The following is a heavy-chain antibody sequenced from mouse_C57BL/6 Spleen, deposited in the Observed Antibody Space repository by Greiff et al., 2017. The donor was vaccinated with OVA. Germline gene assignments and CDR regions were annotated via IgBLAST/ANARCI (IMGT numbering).Heavy chain of an antibody. Sequence: QVQLQQSGPELVQPGASVKISCTASGYAFSSSWMHWVKQRPGKGLEWIGRIYPGDGDPNYNGKFKGKATLTADKSSSTAYMQLSSLTSEDSAVYFCARSKTGNWYFDVWGTGTTVTVSS. CDR2: IYPGDGDP. CDR1: GYAFSSSW. D-gene: IGHD4-1*01. J-gene: IGHJ1*03. CDR3: ARSKTGNWYFDV. V-gene: IGHV1-82*01.